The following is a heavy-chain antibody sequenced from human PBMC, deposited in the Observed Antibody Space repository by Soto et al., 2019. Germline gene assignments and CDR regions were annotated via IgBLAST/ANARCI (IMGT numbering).Heavy chain of an antibody. D-gene: IGHD2-8*01. V-gene: IGHV3-33*01. CDR2: IWYDGSNK. CDR1: GFTFSSYG. CDR3: ARAYCTNGVCYELGSGYYYYMDV. Sequence: GGSLRLSCAASGFTFSSYGMHWVRQAPGKGLEWVAVIWYDGSNKYYADSVKGRFTISRDNSKNTLYLQMNSLRAEDTAVYYCARAYCTNGVCYELGSGYYYYMDVWGKGTTVTVSS. J-gene: IGHJ6*03.